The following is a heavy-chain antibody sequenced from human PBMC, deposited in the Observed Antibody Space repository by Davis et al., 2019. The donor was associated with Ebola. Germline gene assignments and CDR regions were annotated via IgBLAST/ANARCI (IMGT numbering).Heavy chain of an antibody. D-gene: IGHD5-12*01. V-gene: IGHV1-69*06. J-gene: IGHJ6*02. CDR1: GGTFSSYA. CDR2: IIPIFGTA. CDR3: ARAGVATITTSTYYYYYGMDV. Sequence: AASVKVSCKASGGTFSSYAISWVRQAPGQGLEWMGRIIPIFGTANYAQKFQGRVTITADKSTSTAYMELSSLRSEDTAVYYCARAGVATITTSTYYYYYGMDVWGQGTTVTVSS.